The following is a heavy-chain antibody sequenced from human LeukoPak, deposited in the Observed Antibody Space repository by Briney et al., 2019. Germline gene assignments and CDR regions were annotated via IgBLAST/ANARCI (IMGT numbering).Heavy chain of an antibody. D-gene: IGHD5-12*01. Sequence: KPSQTLSLTCTVSGGSISSSSYYWGWIRQPPGKGLEWIGSIHYSGSTYYNPSLKSRVTISVDTSKNQFSLRLSSVTAADTAVYYCGSKSGSSAYSLGNYWGQGTLVTVSS. CDR3: GSKSGSSAYSLGNY. CDR2: IHYSGST. V-gene: IGHV4-39*01. CDR1: GGSISSSSYY. J-gene: IGHJ4*02.